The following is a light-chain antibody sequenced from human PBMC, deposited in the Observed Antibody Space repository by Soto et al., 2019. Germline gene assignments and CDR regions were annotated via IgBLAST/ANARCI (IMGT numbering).Light chain of an antibody. V-gene: IGKV1-17*01. CDR3: LQHNSYPLT. J-gene: IGKJ3*01. CDR1: QGISDD. CDR2: AAS. Sequence: DVQMTQSPSSLSSSVGDRVTITCRASQGISDDLGWYQQKPGKAPKHLIYAASSLQSGVPSRFSGSGSGTEFTLTISSLQPEDSATYYCLQHNSYPLTFGPGTKVEIK.